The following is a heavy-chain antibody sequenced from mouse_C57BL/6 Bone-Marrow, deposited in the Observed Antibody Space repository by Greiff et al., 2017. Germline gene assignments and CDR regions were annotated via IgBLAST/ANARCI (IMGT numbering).Heavy chain of an antibody. V-gene: IGHV5-17*01. CDR2: ISSGSSTI. J-gene: IGHJ3*01. CDR1: GFTFSDYG. Sequence: EVKVVESGGGLVKPGGSLKLSCAASGFTFSDYGMHWVRQAPEKGLEWVAYISSGSSTIYYADKVKGRFTISREKAKNTLFLQMTSQGAEDAAMYYCARRRAYWGQGTLVTVSS. CDR3: ARRRAY.